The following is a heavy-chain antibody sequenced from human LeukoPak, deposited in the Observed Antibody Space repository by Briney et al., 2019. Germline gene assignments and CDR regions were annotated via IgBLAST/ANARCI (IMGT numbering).Heavy chain of an antibody. J-gene: IGHJ4*02. D-gene: IGHD5-12*01. CDR1: GGTFSSYA. Sequence: ASVKVSCKASGGTFSSYAISWVRQAPGQGLEWMGGIIPIFGTANYAQKFQGRVTITTDESTSTAYMELRSLRSDDTAVYYCARDHGGYETEYYFDSWGQGTLVTVSS. CDR2: IIPIFGTA. CDR3: ARDHGGYETEYYFDS. V-gene: IGHV1-69*05.